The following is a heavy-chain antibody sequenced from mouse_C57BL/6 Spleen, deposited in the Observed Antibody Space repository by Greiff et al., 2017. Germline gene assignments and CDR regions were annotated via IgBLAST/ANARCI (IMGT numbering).Heavy chain of an antibody. CDR1: GFTFSSYA. Sequence: EVKLMESGGGLVKPGGSLKLSCAASGFTFSSYAMSWVRQTPEKRLEWVATLSDGGSYTYYPDNVKGRFTISRDNAKNNLYLQMSHLKSEDTAMYYCARGGYYWYFEVWGTGTTVTVSS. CDR3: ARGGYYWYFEV. V-gene: IGHV5-4*03. CDR2: LSDGGSYT. D-gene: IGHD1-1*02. J-gene: IGHJ1*03.